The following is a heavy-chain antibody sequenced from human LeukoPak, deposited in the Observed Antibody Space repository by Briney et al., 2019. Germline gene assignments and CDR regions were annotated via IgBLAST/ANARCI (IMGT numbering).Heavy chain of an antibody. CDR1: GFTFTSYG. J-gene: IGHJ4*02. Sequence: GGSLRLSCAASGFTFTSYGMQWVRQAPGKGLEWVAVISHDGSVKHYADSVKGRFTISRDTSKNTVYLQMNSLRPEDTAVYHCAKEWSPYISRWFDCWGQGTLVTVSS. CDR2: ISHDGSVK. D-gene: IGHD6-13*01. CDR3: AKEWSPYISRWFDC. V-gene: IGHV3-30*18.